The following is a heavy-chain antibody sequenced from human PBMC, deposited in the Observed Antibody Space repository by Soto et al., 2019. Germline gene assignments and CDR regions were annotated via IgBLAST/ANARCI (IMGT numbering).Heavy chain of an antibody. CDR1: GLTFTRSA. D-gene: IGHD2-2*01. V-gene: IGHV1-58*01. CDR2: IVVGSGNT. CDR3: AADRKDIVLVPAVPYGMDV. Sequence: SEKVAWKGSGLTFTRSAVQVVRQARGQRLEWIGWIVVGSGNTNYAQKFQERVTITRDMSRSTAYMELSSLRSEDTAVYYCAADRKDIVLVPAVPYGMDVWG. J-gene: IGHJ6*02.